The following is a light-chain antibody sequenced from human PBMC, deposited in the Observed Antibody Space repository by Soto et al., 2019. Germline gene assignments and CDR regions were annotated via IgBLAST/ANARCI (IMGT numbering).Light chain of an antibody. Sequence: QSALTQPASVSGSPGQSITTSCSGTSSDVGGYGYVSWYQQHPGKAPKLIIYEVINRPSGVSNRFSGSKSGNTASLTISGLQAEDEADYFCSSYTSDSTYVFGPGTKVTVL. J-gene: IGLJ1*01. CDR2: EVI. CDR1: SSDVGGYGY. V-gene: IGLV2-14*01. CDR3: SSYTSDSTYV.